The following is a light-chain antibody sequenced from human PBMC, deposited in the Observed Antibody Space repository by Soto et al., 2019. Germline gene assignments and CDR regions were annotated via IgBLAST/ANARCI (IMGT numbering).Light chain of an antibody. CDR3: QQYNSYWT. V-gene: IGKV1-5*01. J-gene: IGKJ1*01. CDR2: DAS. CDR1: QGISSA. Sequence: DIQMTQSPSTLSASVGDRVTITCRASQGISSALAWYQQKPGKAPKLLIYDASSLESGVPSRFSGSGSGTEFTLTISSLQPDDFATYYCQQYNSYWTFGQGTKVDIK.